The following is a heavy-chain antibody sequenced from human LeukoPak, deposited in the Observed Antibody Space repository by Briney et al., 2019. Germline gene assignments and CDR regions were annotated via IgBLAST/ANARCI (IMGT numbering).Heavy chain of an antibody. D-gene: IGHD7-27*01. CDR2: IRFDGSNE. J-gene: IGHJ4*02. V-gene: IGHV3-30*02. Sequence: GGSLRLSCAASGFTFSSFGMHWVRQAPGKGLDWVAFIRFDGSNELHADSVKGRFTISRDNSKNTLYLQMNSLRAEDTAVYYCARDLELGMLDYWGQGTLVTVSS. CDR1: GFTFSSFG. CDR3: ARDLELGMLDY.